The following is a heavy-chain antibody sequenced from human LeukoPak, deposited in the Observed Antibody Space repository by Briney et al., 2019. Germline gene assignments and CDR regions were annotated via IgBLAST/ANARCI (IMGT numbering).Heavy chain of an antibody. Sequence: SVKVSCKASGGTFSSYAISWVRQAPGQGLEWMGRIIPILGIANYAQKFQGRVTITTDESTSTAYMELSSLRSEDTAVYYCARAVGYCSSTSCPDAFDIWGQGTMVTVSS. CDR2: IIPILGIA. CDR3: ARAVGYCSSTSCPDAFDI. D-gene: IGHD2-2*01. V-gene: IGHV1-69*04. J-gene: IGHJ3*02. CDR1: GGTFSSYA.